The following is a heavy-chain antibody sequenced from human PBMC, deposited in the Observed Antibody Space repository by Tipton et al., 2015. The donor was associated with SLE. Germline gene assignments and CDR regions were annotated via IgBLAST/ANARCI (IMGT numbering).Heavy chain of an antibody. CDR1: GYTFTSYD. CDR2: MNPNSGHT. CDR3: ARTSGFLWYFDL. J-gene: IGHJ2*01. Sequence: QSGAEVKKPGASVKVSCKASGYTFTSYDINWVRQATGQGLEWMGWMNPNSGHTGYAQKFQGRVTITRNTPISTAYMELSSLRSEDTAVYYCARTSGFLWYFDLWGRGTLVTVSS. D-gene: IGHD2/OR15-2a*01. V-gene: IGHV1-8*03.